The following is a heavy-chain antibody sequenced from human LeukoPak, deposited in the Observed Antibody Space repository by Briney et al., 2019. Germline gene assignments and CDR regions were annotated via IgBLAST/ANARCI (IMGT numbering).Heavy chain of an antibody. Sequence: ASVKVSCKASGGTFSSYAISWVRQAPGQGLEWMGWISAYNGNTNYAQKLQGRVTMTTDTSTSTAYMELRSLRSDDTAVYYCARVKIGDGYNIWGQGTLVTVSS. CDR1: GGTFSSYA. J-gene: IGHJ4*02. V-gene: IGHV1-18*01. CDR2: ISAYNGNT. CDR3: ARVKIGDGYNI. D-gene: IGHD5-24*01.